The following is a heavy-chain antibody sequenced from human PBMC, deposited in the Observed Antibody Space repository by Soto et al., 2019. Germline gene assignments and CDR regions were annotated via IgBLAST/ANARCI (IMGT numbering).Heavy chain of an antibody. J-gene: IGHJ3*02. CDR3: AKARRLLKRGGAFDI. V-gene: IGHV3-23*01. Sequence: EVRLSESGGGLVQPGESLRLSCAASGFTFSSSAMNWVRQAPGKGLEWVSTFGTSANNTYYADSVRGRFTISRDNSKNTLYLQMNSLRVDDTAVYYCAKARRLLKRGGAFDIWGQGTMVTVSS. CDR2: FGTSANNT. CDR1: GFTFSSSA. D-gene: IGHD2-15*01.